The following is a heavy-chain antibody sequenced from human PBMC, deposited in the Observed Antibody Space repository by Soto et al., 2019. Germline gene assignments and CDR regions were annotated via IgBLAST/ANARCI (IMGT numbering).Heavy chain of an antibody. J-gene: IGHJ4*02. Sequence: SVKVSCKASGGTFSSYAISWVRQAPGQGLEWMGGIIPIFGTANYAQKFQGRVTITADESTSTAYMELSSLRSEDMAVYYCARDSPSIAARLRYWGQGTLVTVSS. V-gene: IGHV1-69*13. CDR1: GGTFSSYA. CDR3: ARDSPSIAARLRY. CDR2: IIPIFGTA. D-gene: IGHD6-6*01.